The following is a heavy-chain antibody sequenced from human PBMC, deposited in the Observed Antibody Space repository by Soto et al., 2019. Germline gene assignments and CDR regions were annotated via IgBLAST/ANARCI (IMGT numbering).Heavy chain of an antibody. D-gene: IGHD1-1*01. Sequence: PGGSLRLSCAASGFTFSRYGMHWVRQAPGKGLEWVAVISYDGSNKYYADSVKGRFTISRDNSKNTLYLQMNSLRAEDTAVYYCAKGTEPFYYYYGMDVWGQGTTVTVSS. CDR1: GFTFSRYG. J-gene: IGHJ6*02. V-gene: IGHV3-30*18. CDR3: AKGTEPFYYYYGMDV. CDR2: ISYDGSNK.